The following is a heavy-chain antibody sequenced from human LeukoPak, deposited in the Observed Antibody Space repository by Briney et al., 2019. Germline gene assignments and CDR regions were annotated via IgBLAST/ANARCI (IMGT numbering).Heavy chain of an antibody. CDR1: GFTFSDYA. Sequence: PGGSLRLSCAASGFTFSDYAMGWVRQAPRKGLEWVSTISGGDGATHYADSVKGRFTISRDDSKNTLYLQMNSLRADDTAVYYCARARYCSSSSCYLDSWGQGALVTVSS. D-gene: IGHD2-2*01. J-gene: IGHJ4*02. CDR3: ARARYCSSSSCYLDS. V-gene: IGHV3-23*01. CDR2: ISGGDGAT.